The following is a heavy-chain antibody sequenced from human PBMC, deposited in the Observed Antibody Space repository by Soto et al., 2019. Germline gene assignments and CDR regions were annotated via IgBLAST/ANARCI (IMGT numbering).Heavy chain of an antibody. CDR2: IYTSGKT. CDR1: GASINSGCYY. J-gene: IGHJ4*02. CDR3: ARGRLAPDY. Sequence: TSETLSLTCTVSGASINSGCYYCSWVRQPGGKGLEWVGRIYTSGKTNYNCSLESRVNMSVDTSKNQFSLNLSSVTAADTAVYFCARGRLAPDYWGQGTLVTASS. V-gene: IGHV4-61*02.